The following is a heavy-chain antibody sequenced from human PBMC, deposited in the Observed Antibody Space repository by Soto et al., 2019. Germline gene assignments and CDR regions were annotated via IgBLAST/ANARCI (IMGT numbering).Heavy chain of an antibody. CDR2: IYQSGST. Sequence: SETLSLTCAVSSGSISSSTWWSWVRQPPGKGLEWIGEIYQSGSTNYNPSLMSRVTISVDKSKNQFSLKLSSVTAADTAVYYCARVKGDVVVPAAMVFDYWGQGTLVTVSS. CDR3: ARVKGDVVVPAAMVFDY. CDR1: SGSISSSTW. V-gene: IGHV4-4*02. J-gene: IGHJ4*02. D-gene: IGHD2-2*01.